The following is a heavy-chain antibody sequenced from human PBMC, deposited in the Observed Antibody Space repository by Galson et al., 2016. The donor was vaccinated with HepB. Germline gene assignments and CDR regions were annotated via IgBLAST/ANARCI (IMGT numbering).Heavy chain of an antibody. J-gene: IGHJ4*02. CDR3: AKDPRGYLYYDSSGYYDF. V-gene: IGHV3-23*01. CDR2: ISRSGDST. D-gene: IGHD3-22*01. Sequence: SLRLSCAASGFTFSGYAMSWVRQAPGKGLEWVSAISRSGDSTYYVDSVRGRFTISRDNSRNTLYLQMNSLRGEDTAVYFCAKDPRGYLYYDSSGYYDFWGQGTLVTVSS. CDR1: GFTFSGYA.